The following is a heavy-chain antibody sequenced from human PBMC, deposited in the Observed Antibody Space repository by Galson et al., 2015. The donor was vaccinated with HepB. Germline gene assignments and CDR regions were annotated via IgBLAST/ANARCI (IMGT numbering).Heavy chain of an antibody. CDR2: IKSKTDGGTT. CDR1: GFTFSNAW. D-gene: IGHD3-10*01. CDR3: TTDPRITMVRGVIWY. V-gene: IGHV3-15*01. J-gene: IGHJ4*02. Sequence: SLRLSCAASGFTFSNAWMSWVRQAPGKGLEWVGRIKSKTDGGTTDYAAPVKGRFTISRDDSKNTLYLQMNSLKTEDTAVYYCTTDPRITMVRGVIWYWGQGTLVTVSS.